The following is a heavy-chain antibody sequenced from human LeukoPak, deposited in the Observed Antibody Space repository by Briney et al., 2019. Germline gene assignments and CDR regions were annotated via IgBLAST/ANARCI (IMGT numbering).Heavy chain of an antibody. CDR3: ARGSEVVTSPFDY. J-gene: IGHJ4*02. Sequence: PSETLSLTCAVYGGSFSGYYWSWIRQPPGKGLEWIGEINHSGSTNYNPSLKSRVTISVDTSKNQFSLKLSSVTAADTAVYYCARGSEVVTSPFDYWGQGTLVTVSS. V-gene: IGHV4-34*01. CDR1: GGSFSGYY. D-gene: IGHD5-12*01. CDR2: INHSGST.